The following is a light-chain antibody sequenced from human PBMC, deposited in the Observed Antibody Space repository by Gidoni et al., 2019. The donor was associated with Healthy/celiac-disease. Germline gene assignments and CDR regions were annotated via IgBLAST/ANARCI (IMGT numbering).Light chain of an antibody. CDR3: QQRSNWPPLT. CDR2: YAS. Sequence: EIGLTQSPATLSSSPGERAALSCRASQNVSSYLAWYQQKPGQTPSLLIYYASNSATGIPARFCGSGCGTDFSLTISSLEPEDFAVYYCQQRSNWPPLTFGQGTRLEIK. V-gene: IGKV3-11*01. CDR1: QNVSSY. J-gene: IGKJ5*01.